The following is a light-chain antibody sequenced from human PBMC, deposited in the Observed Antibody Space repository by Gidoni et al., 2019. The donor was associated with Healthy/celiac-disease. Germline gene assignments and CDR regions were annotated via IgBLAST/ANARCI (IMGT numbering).Light chain of an antibody. CDR2: AAS. Sequence: DTQTTQSPSSLSASVGDSVTITCRASQISSSYLNWYQQKPGQAPKLLIYAASSLQSGIPSRFSGSGSGTDFTLTISRLQPEDFAVYYCQQSCSTLWTFGQGTKVEIK. CDR3: QQSCSTLWT. CDR1: QISSSY. V-gene: IGKV1-39*01. J-gene: IGKJ1*01.